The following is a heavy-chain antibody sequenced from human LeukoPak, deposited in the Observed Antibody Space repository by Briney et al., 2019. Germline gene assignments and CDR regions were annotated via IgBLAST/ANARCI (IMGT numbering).Heavy chain of an antibody. CDR1: GGSFSGYY. Sequence: SETLSLTCAVYGGSFSGYYWSWIRQPAGKGLEWIGRIYTSGSTNYNPSLKSRVTMSVDTSKNQFSLKLSSVTAADTAVYYCAGTGGYSYGWYYFDYWGQGTLVTVSS. J-gene: IGHJ4*02. CDR2: IYTSGST. D-gene: IGHD5-18*01. CDR3: AGTGGYSYGWYYFDY. V-gene: IGHV4-59*10.